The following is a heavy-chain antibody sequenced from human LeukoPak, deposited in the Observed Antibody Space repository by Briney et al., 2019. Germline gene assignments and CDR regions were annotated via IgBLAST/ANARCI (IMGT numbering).Heavy chain of an antibody. CDR1: GLFFSSYE. V-gene: IGHV3-48*03. CDR3: ATDSGHYYYGMDV. D-gene: IGHD6-25*01. J-gene: IGHJ6*02. Sequence: GGSLRLSCEASGLFFSSYEMNWVRQAPGKGLEWVSYISGSGSIISYADSVKGRFSISRDNAKNSLFLQMNSLTDDDTAIYYCATDSGHYYYGMDVWGQGTTVTVSS. CDR2: ISGSGSII.